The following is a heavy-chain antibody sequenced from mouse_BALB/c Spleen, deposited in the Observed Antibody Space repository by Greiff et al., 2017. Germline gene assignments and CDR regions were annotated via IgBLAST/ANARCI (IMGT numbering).Heavy chain of an antibody. CDR2: IRNKANGYTT. D-gene: IGHD2-2*01. V-gene: IGHV7-3*02. Sequence: EVKLVESGGGLVQPGGSLRLSCATSGFTFTDYYMSWVRQPPGKALEWLGFIRNKANGYTTEYSASVKGRFTISRDKSESILYLQMNTLRAEDSAADYCARAPGCYYFDYWGQGTTLTVSS. CDR3: ARAPGCYYFDY. J-gene: IGHJ2*01. CDR1: GFTFTDYY.